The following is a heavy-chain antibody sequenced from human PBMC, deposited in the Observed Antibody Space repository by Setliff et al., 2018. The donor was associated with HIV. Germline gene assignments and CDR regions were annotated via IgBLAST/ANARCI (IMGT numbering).Heavy chain of an antibody. CDR1: GYTFTSYA. D-gene: IGHD3-16*02. CDR3: ARDIGNVWHNWFDP. CDR2: INAGNGNT. V-gene: IGHV1-3*01. Sequence: ASVKVSCKASGYTFTSYAMHWVRQAPGQRLEWMGWINAGNGNTKYSQKFQGRVTITRDTSANTAYMELSSLKSEDAAVYYCARDIGNVWHNWFDPWGQGTLVTVSS. J-gene: IGHJ5*02.